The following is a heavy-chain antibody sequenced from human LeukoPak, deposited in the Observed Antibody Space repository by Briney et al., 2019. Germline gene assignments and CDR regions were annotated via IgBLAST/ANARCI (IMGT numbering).Heavy chain of an antibody. D-gene: IGHD3-10*01. CDR2: ISAYNGNT. Sequence: ASVKVSCKASGYTFTSYGISWVRQAPGQGLEWMGWISAYNGNTNYAQKLQGRVTMTTDTSTSTAYMELRSLRSDDTAVYYCARDPGFRVTMVRGVIPLDPWGQGTLVTVSS. J-gene: IGHJ5*02. CDR1: GYTFTSYG. V-gene: IGHV1-18*01. CDR3: ARDPGFRVTMVRGVIPLDP.